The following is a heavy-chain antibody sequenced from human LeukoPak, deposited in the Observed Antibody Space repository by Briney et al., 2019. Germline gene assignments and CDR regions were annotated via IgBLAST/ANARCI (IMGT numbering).Heavy chain of an antibody. CDR1: GASISSYY. V-gene: IGHV4-59*01. J-gene: IGHJ4*02. CDR3: ARVGGTYYMNFDY. D-gene: IGHD1-26*01. Sequence: SETLSLTCTVSGASISSYYWNWIRQPPGKGLEWIGYIYYSGNTNYNPSLESRVSMSLDTSKSQFFLKLSSVTAADTAVYYCARVGGTYYMNFDYWGQGTLVTVSP. CDR2: IYYSGNT.